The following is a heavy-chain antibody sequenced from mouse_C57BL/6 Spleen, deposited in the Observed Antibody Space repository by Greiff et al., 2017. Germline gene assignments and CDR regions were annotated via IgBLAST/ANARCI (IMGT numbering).Heavy chain of an antibody. J-gene: IGHJ4*01. D-gene: IGHD2-1*01. V-gene: IGHV5-4*03. CDR3: ARVRGNYDYAMDY. CDR2: ISDGGSYT. Sequence: EVKLVESGGGLVKPGGSLKLSCAASGFTFSSYAMSWVRQTPEKRLEWVATISDGGSYTYYPDNVKGRFTISRDNAKNNLYLQMSHLKSEDTAMYYCARVRGNYDYAMDYWGQGTSVTVSS. CDR1: GFTFSSYA.